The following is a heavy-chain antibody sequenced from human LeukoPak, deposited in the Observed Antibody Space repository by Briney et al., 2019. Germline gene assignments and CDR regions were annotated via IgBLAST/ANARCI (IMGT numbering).Heavy chain of an antibody. CDR1: GFTFNNYA. V-gene: IGHV3-23*01. J-gene: IGHJ3*02. D-gene: IGHD5-18*01. Sequence: GGSLRLSCAASGFTFNNYAMNWVRQAPGKGLEWVSSISGGGETTYYADSAKGRFTISRDNSQNTLYLQMNSLRAEDTAVYYCAKGRGYGNHDAFDIWGQGTMVTVSS. CDR2: ISGGGETT. CDR3: AKGRGYGNHDAFDI.